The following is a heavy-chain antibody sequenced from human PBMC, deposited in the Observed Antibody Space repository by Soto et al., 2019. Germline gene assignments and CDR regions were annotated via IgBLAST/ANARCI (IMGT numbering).Heavy chain of an antibody. CDR1: GGTISSYA. CDR3: ARGYDSLNWFDP. J-gene: IGHJ5*02. CDR2: IIPIFGTA. D-gene: IGHD3-3*01. Sequence: SVKVSCKASGGTISSYAISRVRQAPGQGLEWMGGIIPIFGTANYAQKFQGRVTITADKSTSTAYMELSSLRSEDTAVYYCARGYDSLNWFDPWGQGTLVTVSS. V-gene: IGHV1-69*06.